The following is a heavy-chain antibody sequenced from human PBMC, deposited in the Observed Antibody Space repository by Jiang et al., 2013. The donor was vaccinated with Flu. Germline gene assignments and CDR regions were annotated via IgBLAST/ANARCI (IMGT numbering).Heavy chain of an antibody. CDR1: GGTFSSYA. D-gene: IGHD3-3*01. V-gene: IGHV1-69*01. Sequence: QLVESGAEVKKPGSSVKVSCKASGGTFSSYAISWVRQAPGQGLEWMGGIIPIFGTANYAQKFQGRVTITADESTSTAYMELSSLRSEDTAVYYCARRSVTIFGVVKYYYYGMDVWGQGTTVTVSS. J-gene: IGHJ6*02. CDR3: ARRSVTIFGVVKYYYYGMDV. CDR2: IIPIFGTA.